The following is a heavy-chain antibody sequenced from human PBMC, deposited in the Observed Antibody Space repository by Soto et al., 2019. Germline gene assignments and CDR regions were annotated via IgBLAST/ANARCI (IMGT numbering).Heavy chain of an antibody. D-gene: IGHD6-19*01. V-gene: IGHV3-30*03. CDR2: ISYEGSNK. J-gene: IGHJ4*02. CDR1: GFTFSSYG. CDR3: AIYSSGWYPLDY. Sequence: QVQLVESGGGVVQPGRSLRLSCAASGFTFSSYGMHWFRQAPGKGLEWVAVISYEGSNKYYADAVKGRFTISRDNSKNTLYLQMNSLRAEDTAVYYGAIYSSGWYPLDYWGQGTLVTVSS.